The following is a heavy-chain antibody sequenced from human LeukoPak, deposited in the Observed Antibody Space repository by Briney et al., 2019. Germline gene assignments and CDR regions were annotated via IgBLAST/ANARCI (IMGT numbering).Heavy chain of an antibody. CDR2: ISSGGTYE. CDR1: GFTFSNYA. Sequence: GGSLRLSCAASGFTFSNYAMHWVRQAPGKGLEWVSLISSGGTYEYYADSVKGRFTISRDNSKNTLYLQLNSLRAEDTAVYYCARDSTYYYDSGSSGPHYFDNWGQGTLITVSS. CDR3: ARDSTYYYDSGSSGPHYFDN. D-gene: IGHD3-10*01. J-gene: IGHJ4*02. V-gene: IGHV3-30*01.